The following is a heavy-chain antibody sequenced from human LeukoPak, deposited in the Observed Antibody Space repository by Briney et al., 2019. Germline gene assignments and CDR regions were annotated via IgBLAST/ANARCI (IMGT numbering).Heavy chain of an antibody. V-gene: IGHV3-33*01. D-gene: IGHD2-21*01. CDR1: GFTFSSDG. CDR2: IWYDGSNK. J-gene: IGHJ4*02. CDR3: ARAPPTCGGDCYSAFDY. Sequence: VGSLRLSCAASGFTFSSDGMHWVRQAPGKGLEWVAVIWYDGSNKYYADSVKGRFTISRDNSKNTLYLQMNSLRAEDTAVYYCARAPPTCGGDCYSAFDYWGQGTLVTVSS.